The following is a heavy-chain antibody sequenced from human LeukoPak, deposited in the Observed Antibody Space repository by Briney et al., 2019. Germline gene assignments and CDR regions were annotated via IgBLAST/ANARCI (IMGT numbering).Heavy chain of an antibody. Sequence: GGSLRLSCAASGFTFSSYAMSWVRQAPGKGLEWVSAISGSGGSTYYADSVKGRFTISRDNSRNTLYLQMNSLRAEDTAVYYCAKETGYSYGTGGTDYWGQGTLVTVSS. V-gene: IGHV3-23*01. CDR3: AKETGYSYGTGGTDY. CDR2: ISGSGGST. J-gene: IGHJ4*02. D-gene: IGHD5-18*01. CDR1: GFTFSSYA.